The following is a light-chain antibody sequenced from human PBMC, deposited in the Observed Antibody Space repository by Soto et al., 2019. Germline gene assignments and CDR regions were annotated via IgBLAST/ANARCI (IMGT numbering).Light chain of an antibody. Sequence: EIVLTQSPGTLSLSPGERATLSCRASQSVTGTNLAWYQQRAGQAPRLLIYDAVRRATGIPDRFSGSGSGTDFTLTISSLQPDDFATYYCQQYSAKWAFGQGTKVDI. CDR2: DAV. J-gene: IGKJ1*01. CDR1: QSVTGTN. CDR3: QQYSAKWA. V-gene: IGKV3-20*01.